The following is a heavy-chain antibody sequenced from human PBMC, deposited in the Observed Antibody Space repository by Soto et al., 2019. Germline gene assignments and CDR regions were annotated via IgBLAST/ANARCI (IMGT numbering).Heavy chain of an antibody. CDR2: IGTAGDT. V-gene: IGHV3-13*01. J-gene: IGHJ6*02. D-gene: IGHD6-13*01. Sequence: GGSLRLSCAASGFTFSSYDMHWVRQATGKGLEWVSAIGTAGDTYYPGSVKGRFTISRENAKNSLYLQMNSLRAGDTAVYYCARGGSGSWFDYYYYGMDVWGQGTTVTVSS. CDR1: GFTFSSYD. CDR3: ARGGSGSWFDYYYYGMDV.